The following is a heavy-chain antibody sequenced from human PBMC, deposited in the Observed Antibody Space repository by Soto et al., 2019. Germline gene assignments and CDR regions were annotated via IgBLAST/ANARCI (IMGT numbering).Heavy chain of an antibody. Sequence: SETLSLTCTVSGGSISSGGYYWSWIRQHPGKGLEWIGYIYYSGGTYYNPSLKSRVTISVDTSKNQFSLKLSSVTAADTAVYYCARGQYSGSYQTFDYWGQGTLVTVSS. V-gene: IGHV4-31*02. D-gene: IGHD1-26*01. CDR1: GGSISSGGYY. J-gene: IGHJ4*02. CDR2: IYYSGGT. CDR3: ARGQYSGSYQTFDY.